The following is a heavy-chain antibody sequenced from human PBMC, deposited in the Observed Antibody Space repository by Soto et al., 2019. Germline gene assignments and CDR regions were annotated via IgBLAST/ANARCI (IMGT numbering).Heavy chain of an antibody. J-gene: IGHJ6*03. CDR1: GFTFDDYA. Sequence: EVQLVESGGGLVQPGRSLRLSCAASGFTFDDYAMHWVRQAPGKGLEWVSGISWNSASIGYAYSVKGRFTISRDNAKNSMYLPTKSLRAEDTALYYCAKGPTRGVVAAAYYSYYYMDVWGKGTTVTVAS. V-gene: IGHV3-9*01. D-gene: IGHD2-15*01. CDR2: ISWNSASI. CDR3: AKGPTRGVVAAAYYSYYYMDV.